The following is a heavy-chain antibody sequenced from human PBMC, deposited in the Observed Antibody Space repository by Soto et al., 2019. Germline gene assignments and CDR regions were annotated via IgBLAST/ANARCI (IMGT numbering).Heavy chain of an antibody. V-gene: IGHV4-34*01. CDR2: INHSGST. CDR3: ARMSTDS. J-gene: IGHJ4*02. Sequence: QVQLQQWGAGLLKPSETLSLTCAVYGGSFSGYYWSWIRQPPGKGLVWIGEINHSGSTNYNPSLKSRVTISVDTSKHQFSLKLSSVTAADTAVSYWARMSTDSWGQGTLVPVSS. CDR1: GGSFSGYY.